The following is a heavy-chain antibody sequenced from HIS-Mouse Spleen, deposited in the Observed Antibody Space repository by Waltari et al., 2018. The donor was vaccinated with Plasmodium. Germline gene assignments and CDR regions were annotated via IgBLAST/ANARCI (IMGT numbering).Heavy chain of an antibody. V-gene: IGHV4-34*01. J-gene: IGHJ4*02. CDR2: INHSGST. CDR3: ASSGSGSYYY. D-gene: IGHD3-10*01. Sequence: QVQLQQWGAGLLKPSETLSLTCAVYGGSFSGYYWSWIRQPPGNGLELIGEINHSGSTNYNPSLKSRVTISVDTSKNQFSLKLSSVTAADTAVYYCASSGSGSYYYWGQGTLVTVSS. CDR1: GGSFSGYY.